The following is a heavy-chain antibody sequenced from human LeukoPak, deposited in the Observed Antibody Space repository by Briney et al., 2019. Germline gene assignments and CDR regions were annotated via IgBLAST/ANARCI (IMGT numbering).Heavy chain of an antibody. V-gene: IGHV1-18*01. CDR1: GYTFTSYG. CDR2: ISAYNGNT. CDR3: ARARLLRDAFDI. Sequence: ASVKVSCKASGYTFTSYGISWVRQAPGQGLEWMGWISAYNGNTNYAQKLQGRVTMTTDTSTSTAYMELRSLRSDGTAVYYCARARLLRDAFDIWGQGTMVTVSS. J-gene: IGHJ3*02. D-gene: IGHD3-22*01.